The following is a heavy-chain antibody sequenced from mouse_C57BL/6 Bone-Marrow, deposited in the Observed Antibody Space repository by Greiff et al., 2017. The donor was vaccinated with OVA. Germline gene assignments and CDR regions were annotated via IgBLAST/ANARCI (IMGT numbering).Heavy chain of an antibody. CDR2: IYPRSGNT. D-gene: IGHD2-2*01. CDR3: ARGGLLWLRRGYWYFDV. CDR1: GYTFTSYG. J-gene: IGHJ1*03. Sequence: VQLQQSGAELARPGASVKLSCKASGYTFTSYGISWVKQRTGQGLEWIGEIYPRSGNTYYNEKFKSKATLTVDKSSSTAYMQLSSLTSEDSAVYYCARGGLLWLRRGYWYFDVWGTGTTVTVSS. V-gene: IGHV1-81*01.